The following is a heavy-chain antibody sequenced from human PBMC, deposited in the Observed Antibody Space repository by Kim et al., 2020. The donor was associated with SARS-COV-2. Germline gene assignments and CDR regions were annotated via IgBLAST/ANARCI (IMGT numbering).Heavy chain of an antibody. V-gene: IGHV4-59*09. D-gene: IGHD5-12*01. Sequence: PAPKRRVTIPGNTSKNQFSRKLSSVTAADTAVYYCARGVATTTYSFDYWGQGTLVTVSS. J-gene: IGHJ4*02. CDR3: ARGVATTTYSFDY.